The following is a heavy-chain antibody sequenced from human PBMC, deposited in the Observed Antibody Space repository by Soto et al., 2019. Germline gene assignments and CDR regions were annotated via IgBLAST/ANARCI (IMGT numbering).Heavy chain of an antibody. Sequence: SVKVSCKASGGTFSSYAISWVRQAPGQGLEWMGGIIPIFGTANYAQKFQGRVTMTRNTSISTAYMELSSLRSEDTAVYYCARGGVFFFAAPTNPFDYWGQGTLVTVSS. D-gene: IGHD3-10*01. CDR3: ARGGVFFFAAPTNPFDY. J-gene: IGHJ4*02. CDR1: GGTFSSYA. V-gene: IGHV1-69*05. CDR2: IIPIFGTA.